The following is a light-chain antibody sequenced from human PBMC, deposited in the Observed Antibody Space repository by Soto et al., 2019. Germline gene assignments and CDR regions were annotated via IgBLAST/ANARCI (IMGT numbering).Light chain of an antibody. CDR2: AAS. J-gene: IGKJ1*01. V-gene: IGKV1-39*01. CDR1: QSISTY. Sequence: DIQLTQSPSSLSASVGDRVTITCRASQSISTYVNWYQQKPGKAPKLLIYAASSFQSGAPSRFSGSGSGTDFTLTISSLQPEDFAAYYCQQSYSIPWTFGQGTKVDIK. CDR3: QQSYSIPWT.